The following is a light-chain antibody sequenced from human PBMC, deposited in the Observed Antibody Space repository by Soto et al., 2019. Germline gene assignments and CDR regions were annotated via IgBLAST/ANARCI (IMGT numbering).Light chain of an antibody. V-gene: IGLV2-11*01. CDR1: SSNVGGYNY. Sequence: QSVLAQPRSVSGSPGQSVTISCTGTSSNVGGYNYVSWYQHHPGKAPKLVIYDVYNRPSGVPDRLSGSKSDNTASLTISGLQAEDEADYYCCSYAGSNTFYVFGTGTKVTVL. CDR2: DVY. CDR3: CSYAGSNTFYV. J-gene: IGLJ1*01.